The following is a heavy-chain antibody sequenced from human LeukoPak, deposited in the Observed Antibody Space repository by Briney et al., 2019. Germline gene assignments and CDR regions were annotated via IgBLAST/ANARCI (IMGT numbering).Heavy chain of an antibody. CDR2: IYHSGST. J-gene: IGHJ5*02. D-gene: IGHD6-13*01. CDR3: ARGSRTNWFDP. CDR1: GYSISSGYY. V-gene: IGHV4-38-2*02. Sequence: KPSETLSLNCTVSGYSISSGYYWGWIRQPPGKGLEWIGSIYHSGSTYYNPSLKSRVTISVDTSKNQFSLKLSSVTAADTAVYYCARGSRTNWFDPWGQGTLVTVSS.